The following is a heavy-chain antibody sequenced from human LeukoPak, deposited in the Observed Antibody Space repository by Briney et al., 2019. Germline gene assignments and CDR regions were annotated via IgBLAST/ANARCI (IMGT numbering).Heavy chain of an antibody. CDR3: ARDPLNASSGYPY. Sequence: ASVKVSCKASGGTFSSYTIGWVRQAPGQGLEWMGRIIPILGIANYAQKFQGRVTITADKSTSTAYMELSSLRSEDTAVYYCARDPLNASSGYPYWGQGTLVTVSS. D-gene: IGHD3-22*01. CDR2: IIPILGIA. CDR1: GGTFSSYT. J-gene: IGHJ4*02. V-gene: IGHV1-69*04.